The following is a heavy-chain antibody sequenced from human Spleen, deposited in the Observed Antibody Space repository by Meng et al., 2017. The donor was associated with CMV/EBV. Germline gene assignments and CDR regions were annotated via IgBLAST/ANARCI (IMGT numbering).Heavy chain of an antibody. CDR2: ISAYNGNT. CDR3: ARESGYYYGSGSPWFYYYYGMDV. V-gene: IGHV1-18*01. Sequence: ASVKVSCKASGYTFPSYGMSWLRQAPGQGLEWMGWISAYNGNTNYAQKLQGRVTMTTDTSTSTAYMELRSLRSDDTAVYYCARESGYYYGSGSPWFYYYYGMDVWGQGTTVTVSS. CDR1: GYTFPSYG. D-gene: IGHD3-10*01. J-gene: IGHJ6*02.